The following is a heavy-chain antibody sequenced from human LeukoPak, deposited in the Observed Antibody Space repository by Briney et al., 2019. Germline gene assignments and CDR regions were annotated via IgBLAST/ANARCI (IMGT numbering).Heavy chain of an antibody. CDR3: ATGYPDYYGSGSLLSH. CDR2: ISWDGGGA. J-gene: IGHJ4*02. Sequence: GGSLRLSCAASGFTFSSYTMYWVRQAPGKGLEWVSLISWDGGGAFYADSVRGRFTISRDNSKNSLYLQMNSLRTEDTALYYCATGYPDYYGSGSLLSHWGQGTLVTVSS. CDR1: GFTFSSYT. V-gene: IGHV3-43*01. D-gene: IGHD3-10*01.